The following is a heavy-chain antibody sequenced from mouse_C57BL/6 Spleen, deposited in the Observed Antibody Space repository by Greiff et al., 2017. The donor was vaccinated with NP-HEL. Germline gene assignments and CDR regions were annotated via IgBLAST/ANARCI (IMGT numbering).Heavy chain of an antibody. CDR2: INPNNGGT. V-gene: IGHV1-26*01. J-gene: IGHJ1*03. Sequence: EVQLQQSGPELVKPGASVKISCKASGYTFTDYYMNWVKQSHGKSLEWIGDINPNNGGTNYNQKFKGKATLTVDNASSTAYMELRSLTSEDSAVYYCARSVTGHYWYFDVWGTGTTVTVSS. CDR3: ARSVTGHYWYFDV. D-gene: IGHD2-5*01. CDR1: GYTFTDYY.